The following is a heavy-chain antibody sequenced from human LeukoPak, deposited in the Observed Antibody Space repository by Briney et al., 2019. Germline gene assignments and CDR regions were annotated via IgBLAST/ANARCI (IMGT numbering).Heavy chain of an antibody. J-gene: IGHJ4*02. Sequence: ASVKVSCKASGYTFTSYYMHWVRQAPGQGLEWMGWINPNSGGTNYAQKFQGRVTMTRDTSISTAYMELSRLRSDDTAVYYCARVRVQLERPRFDYWGQGTLVTVSS. CDR1: GYTFTSYY. CDR3: ARVRVQLERPRFDY. D-gene: IGHD1-1*01. CDR2: INPNSGGT. V-gene: IGHV1-2*02.